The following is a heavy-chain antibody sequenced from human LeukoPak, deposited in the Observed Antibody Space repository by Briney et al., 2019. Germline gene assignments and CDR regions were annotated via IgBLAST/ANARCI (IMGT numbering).Heavy chain of an antibody. CDR1: GGSISTYY. D-gene: IGHD1-14*01. V-gene: IGHV4-59*12. Sequence: ASETLSLTCTVSGGSISTYYWSWIRQAPGKGLEWIGYIDYSGSTNYNPSLKSRLTISADTSKNQFSLKLSSVTAADSAVYYCARRYRTFYFDYWGQGTQVTVSS. J-gene: IGHJ4*02. CDR3: ARRYRTFYFDY. CDR2: IDYSGST.